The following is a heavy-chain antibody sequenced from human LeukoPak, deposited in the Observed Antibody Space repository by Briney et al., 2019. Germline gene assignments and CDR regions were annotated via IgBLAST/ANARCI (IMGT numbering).Heavy chain of an antibody. CDR3: ARRPYDSSGYYYEDAFDI. D-gene: IGHD3-22*01. J-gene: IGHJ3*02. CDR2: IYPGDSDT. Sequence: GESLKISCKGSGYSFTSYWIGWVRQMPGKGLEWMGVIYPGDSDTRYSPSFQGQVTISADKSISTAYLQWSSLKASDTAMYYCARRPYDSSGYYYEDAFDIWGQGTMVTVSS. CDR1: GYSFTSYW. V-gene: IGHV5-51*01.